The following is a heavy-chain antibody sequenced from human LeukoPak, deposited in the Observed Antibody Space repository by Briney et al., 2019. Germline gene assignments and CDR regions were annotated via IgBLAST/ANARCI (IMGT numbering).Heavy chain of an antibody. J-gene: IGHJ4*02. CDR3: AKDSSSGSYSFDY. CDR1: GFTFSRNA. CDR2: ISYDGSNK. D-gene: IGHD1-26*01. Sequence: GGSLRLSCAASGFTFSRNAMHWVRQAPGKGLEWVAVISYDGSNKYYADSVKGRFTISRDNSRNTLYLQMNSLRAEDTAVYYCAKDSSSGSYSFDYWGQGTLVTVSS. V-gene: IGHV3-30*04.